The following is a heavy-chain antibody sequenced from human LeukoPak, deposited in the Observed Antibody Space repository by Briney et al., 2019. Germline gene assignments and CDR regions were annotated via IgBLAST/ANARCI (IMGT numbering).Heavy chain of an antibody. J-gene: IGHJ6*02. CDR1: GFTFSNHA. CDR3: ARGNYYGMDV. V-gene: IGHV3-74*01. Sequence: GGSLRLSCPTSGFTFSNHAMSWVRQAPGKGLVWVSRINSDGSTTSYADSVKGRFTISRDNAKNTLYLQMNSLRAEDTAVYYCARGNYYGMDVWGQGTTVTVSS. CDR2: INSDGSTT.